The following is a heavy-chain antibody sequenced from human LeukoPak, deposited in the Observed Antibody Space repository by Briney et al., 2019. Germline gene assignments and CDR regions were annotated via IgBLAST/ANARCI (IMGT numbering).Heavy chain of an antibody. V-gene: IGHV4-34*01. Sequence: SETLSLTCAVYGGSFSGYYWSWIRQPPGKGLEWIGEINHSGSTNYNPSLKSRVTISVDTSKNQFSLKLSSVTAADTAVYYCARAGHTAMTIDYWGQGTLVTVSS. J-gene: IGHJ4*02. CDR1: GGSFSGYY. CDR2: INHSGST. CDR3: ARAGHTAMTIDY. D-gene: IGHD5-18*01.